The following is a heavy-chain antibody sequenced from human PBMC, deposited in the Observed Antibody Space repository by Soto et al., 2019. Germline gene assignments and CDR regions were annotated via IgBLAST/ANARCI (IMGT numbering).Heavy chain of an antibody. J-gene: IGHJ4*02. V-gene: IGHV3-30*03. D-gene: IGHD1-1*01. CDR2: ISYDGSNK. CDR3: AQSETGTNYFDY. Sequence: QVQLVESGGGVVQPGRSLRLSCAASGFTFSSYGMHWVRQAPGKGLEWVAVISYDGSNKYYADSVKGRFTISRDNSKNTLYLQMNSLRAEDTAVYYCAQSETGTNYFDYWGQGTLVTVSS. CDR1: GFTFSSYG.